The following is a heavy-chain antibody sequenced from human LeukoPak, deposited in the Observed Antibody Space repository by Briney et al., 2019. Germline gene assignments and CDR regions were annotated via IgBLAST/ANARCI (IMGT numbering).Heavy chain of an antibody. V-gene: IGHV4-59*11. D-gene: IGHD3-22*01. CDR3: ARETYYYDSSGYYRWFDP. J-gene: IGHJ5*02. CDR2: IYYSGST. CDR1: GGSISSHY. Sequence: SETLSLTCTVSGGSISSHYWSWIRQPPGKGLEWIGYIYYSGSTNYNPSLKSRVTISVDTSKNQFSLKLSSVTAADTAVYYCARETYYYDSSGYYRWFDPWGQGTLVTVSS.